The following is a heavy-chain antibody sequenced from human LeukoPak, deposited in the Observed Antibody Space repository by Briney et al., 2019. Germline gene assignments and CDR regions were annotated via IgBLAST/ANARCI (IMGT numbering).Heavy chain of an antibody. CDR3: ARVVRYSSGPLTDLFPYSFDY. D-gene: IGHD6-19*01. J-gene: IGHJ4*02. CDR1: RSTFSNHW. CDR2: VSPDGSST. Sequence: PGGSLRLSCAASRSTFSNHWIHWVRQAPGKGLVWVSRVSPDGSSTNYAGSVKGRFTISRDNSKNTMYLQMNSLRSEDTAVYYCARVVRYSSGPLTDLFPYSFDYWGQGTLVTVSS. V-gene: IGHV3-74*01.